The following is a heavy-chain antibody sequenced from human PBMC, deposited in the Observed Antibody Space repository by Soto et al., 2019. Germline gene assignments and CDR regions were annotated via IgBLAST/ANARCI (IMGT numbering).Heavy chain of an antibody. CDR2: IIPIFGTA. Sequence: QVQLVQAGAEVKKPGSSVKVSCKASGGTFSSYAISWVRQAPGQGLGWMGGIIPIFGTANNEQKFQGRVTITADESTSTAYMELSSLRSEDTAVYYCAREYLTTVTTYWYFDLWGRGTLVTVSS. V-gene: IGHV1-69*01. J-gene: IGHJ2*01. D-gene: IGHD4-17*01. CDR3: AREYLTTVTTYWYFDL. CDR1: GGTFSSYA.